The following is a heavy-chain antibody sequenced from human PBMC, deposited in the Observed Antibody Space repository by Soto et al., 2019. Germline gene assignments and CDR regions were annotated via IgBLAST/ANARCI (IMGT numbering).Heavy chain of an antibody. CDR3: ARGPSIVVVITTLYYFDY. CDR1: GGTFSSYA. D-gene: IGHD3-22*01. Sequence: SVKVSCKASGGTFSSYAISWVRQAPGQGLEWMGGIIPIFGTANYAQKFQGRVTITADESTSTAYMELSSLRSEDTAVYYCARGPSIVVVITTLYYFDYWGQGTLVTSPQ. V-gene: IGHV1-69*13. CDR2: IIPIFGTA. J-gene: IGHJ4*02.